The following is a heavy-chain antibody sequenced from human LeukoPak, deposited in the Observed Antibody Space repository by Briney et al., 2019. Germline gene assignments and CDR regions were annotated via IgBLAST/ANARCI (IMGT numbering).Heavy chain of an antibody. V-gene: IGHV1-18*01. J-gene: IGHJ4*02. CDR3: ARDWDDILTGPFYY. D-gene: IGHD3-9*01. Sequence: ASVKVSCQASGYTFTSYGIRWLRQPPGQGLEWMGWISAYNGNTNYAQKLQGRVTMTTDTSTSTAYMELRSLRSDDTAVYYCARDWDDILTGPFYYWGQGTLVTVSS. CDR2: ISAYNGNT. CDR1: GYTFTSYG.